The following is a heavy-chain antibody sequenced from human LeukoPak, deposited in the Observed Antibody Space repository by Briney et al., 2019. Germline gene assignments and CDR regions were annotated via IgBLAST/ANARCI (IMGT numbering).Heavy chain of an antibody. CDR1: GFTFSSYA. CDR2: ISGSGGST. J-gene: IGHJ4*02. V-gene: IGHV3-23*01. CDR3: AKDRSVHQGGSSTSSTTFDY. Sequence: GGSLRLSCAASGFTFSSYAMSWVRQAPGKGLEWVSAISGSGGSTYYADSVKGRFTISRDNSKNTLYLQMNSLRAEDTAVYYCAKDRSVHQGGSSTSSTTFDYWGQGTLVTVSS. D-gene: IGHD2-2*01.